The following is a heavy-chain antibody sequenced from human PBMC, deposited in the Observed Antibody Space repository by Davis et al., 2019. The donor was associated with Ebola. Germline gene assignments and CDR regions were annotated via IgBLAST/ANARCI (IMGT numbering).Heavy chain of an antibody. CDR3: ARLRGRIAARL. D-gene: IGHD6-6*01. V-gene: IGHV4-30-4*08. J-gene: IGHJ4*02. CDR1: GGSISRSAYY. CDR2: IYYSGST. Sequence: SETLSLTCTVSGGSISRSAYYWGWVRQPPGKGLEWIGYIYYSGSTYYNPSLKSRVTISVDTSKNQFSLKLSSVTAADTAVYYCARLRGRIAARLWGQGTLVTVSS.